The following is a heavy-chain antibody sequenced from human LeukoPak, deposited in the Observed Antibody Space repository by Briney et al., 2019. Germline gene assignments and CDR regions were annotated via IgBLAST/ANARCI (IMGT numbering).Heavy chain of an antibody. V-gene: IGHV3-21*01. Sequence: GGSLRLSCAASGFTFSGYSMNWVRQAPGKGLEWVSSISSSSSYIYYADSVKGRFTISRDNAKNSLYLQMNSPRAEDTAVYYCARGGDYDGYFDYWGQGTLVTVSS. CDR1: GFTFSGYS. CDR3: ARGGDYDGYFDY. CDR2: ISSSSSYI. J-gene: IGHJ4*02. D-gene: IGHD4-23*01.